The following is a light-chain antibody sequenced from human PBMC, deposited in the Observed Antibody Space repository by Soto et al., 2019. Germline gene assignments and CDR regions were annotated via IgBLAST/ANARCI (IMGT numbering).Light chain of an antibody. CDR3: QQYNNWPPT. J-gene: IGKJ5*01. V-gene: IGKV3-15*01. CDR1: QSVSSN. Sequence: EIVMTQSPATLSVSPGERATLSCRASQSVSSNLAWYQQKPGQAPRLLIYGASTRATGIPARFSGSRSGTEFTLTISSLQSEDFAVYSCQQYNNWPPTFGQGTRLEMK. CDR2: GAS.